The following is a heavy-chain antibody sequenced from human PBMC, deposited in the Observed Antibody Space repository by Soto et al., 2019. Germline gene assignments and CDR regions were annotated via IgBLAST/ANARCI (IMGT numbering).Heavy chain of an antibody. CDR3: AKLEGAIEI. J-gene: IGHJ3*02. Sequence: SLRLSCAASGFTIVGYAMHWVRQAPGKGLEWVSGISWNSGNIGYANSVKGRFTISRDNAKNSLYLQMNSLRAEDTALYYYAKLEGAIEILGQGTMVTVSS. CDR1: GFTIVGYA. CDR2: ISWNSGNI. V-gene: IGHV3-9*01.